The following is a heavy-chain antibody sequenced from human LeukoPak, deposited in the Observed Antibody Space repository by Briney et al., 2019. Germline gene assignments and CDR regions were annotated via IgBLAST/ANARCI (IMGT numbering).Heavy chain of an antibody. D-gene: IGHD3-16*01. Sequence: GESLKISCKGSGYSFTNYWIGWVRQMPGKGLEWMGIIYPGDSHTRYSPSFQGQVTISADKSISTAYLQWSSLKASGTAMYYCARAASGEALDYWGQGTLVTVSS. CDR3: ARAASGEALDY. V-gene: IGHV5-51*01. CDR2: IYPGDSHT. CDR1: GYSFTNYW. J-gene: IGHJ4*02.